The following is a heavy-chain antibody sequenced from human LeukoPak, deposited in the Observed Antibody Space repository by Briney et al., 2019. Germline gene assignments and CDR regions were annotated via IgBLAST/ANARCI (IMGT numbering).Heavy chain of an antibody. J-gene: IGHJ4*02. Sequence: GGSLRLSSAASGFTFSDYYMSWIRQSPGNGLEWVSYISTSGSTIYYADSVKGRFTVSRGNAKNSLFLQMNSLRAEDTAVYYCARVVSENSGYQGYWGLGTLVTVSS. CDR1: GFTFSDYY. V-gene: IGHV3-11*04. CDR2: ISTSGSTI. D-gene: IGHD3-22*01. CDR3: ARVVSENSGYQGY.